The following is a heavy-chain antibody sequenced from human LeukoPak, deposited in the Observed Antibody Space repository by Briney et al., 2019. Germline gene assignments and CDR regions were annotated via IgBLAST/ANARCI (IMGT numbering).Heavy chain of an antibody. J-gene: IGHJ3*02. CDR3: ARESEFDI. CDR1: GFRFSNYW. CDR2: IKEDGSGE. V-gene: IGHV3-7*04. Sequence: GGSLRLSCAASGFRFSNYWMSRVRQAPGKGLEWVANIKEDGSGEHYVGSVKGRFTISRDNAKNSLYLQMNSLRAEDTAVYYCARESEFDIWGQGTMATVSS.